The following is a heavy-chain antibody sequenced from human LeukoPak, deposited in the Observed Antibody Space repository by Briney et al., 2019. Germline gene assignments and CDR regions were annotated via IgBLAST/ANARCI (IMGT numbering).Heavy chain of an antibody. J-gene: IGHJ4*02. CDR1: GFSFGAYA. CDR3: ARGFVYTGLDY. CDR2: IYSGGSI. Sequence: PGGSLRLSCTASGFSFGAYAMNWVRQAPGKGLEWVSVIYSGGSIYYTDSVKGRFTISRDNSKNTLYLQMNSLRAEDTAVYYCARGFVYTGLDYWGQGTLVTVSS. D-gene: IGHD5/OR15-5a*01. V-gene: IGHV3-66*01.